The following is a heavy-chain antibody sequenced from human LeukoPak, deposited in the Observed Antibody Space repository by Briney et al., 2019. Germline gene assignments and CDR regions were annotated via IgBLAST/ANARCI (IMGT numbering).Heavy chain of an antibody. CDR1: GGTFSSYA. V-gene: IGHV1-69*05. Sequence: SVKVSCKASGGTFSSYAISWVRQAPGQGLEWMGGIIPIFGTANYAQKFQGRVTITTDESTSTAYMELSSLRSEDTAVYYCARSLVVPAADAFDIWGKGTTVTVSS. CDR2: IIPIFGTA. CDR3: ARSLVVPAADAFDI. J-gene: IGHJ3*02. D-gene: IGHD2-2*01.